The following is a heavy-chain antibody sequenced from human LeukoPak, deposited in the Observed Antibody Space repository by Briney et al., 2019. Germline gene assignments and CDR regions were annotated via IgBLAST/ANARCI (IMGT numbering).Heavy chain of an antibody. CDR3: ARGLYGDHGGY. D-gene: IGHD4-17*01. J-gene: IGHJ4*02. CDR1: GCTFSSYS. Sequence: GGSLRLSCAASGCTFSSYSMNWVRQAPGEGLEWVSYISSDSNTIYYADSVKGRFTISRDNAKNSLYLQMNSLRAEDTAVYYCARGLYGDHGGYWGQGTLVTVSS. V-gene: IGHV3-48*01. CDR2: ISSDSNTI.